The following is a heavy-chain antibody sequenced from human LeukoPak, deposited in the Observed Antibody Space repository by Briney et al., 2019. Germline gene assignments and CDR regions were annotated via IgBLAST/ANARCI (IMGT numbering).Heavy chain of an antibody. CDR1: GFTFDDYA. V-gene: IGHV3-9*01. Sequence: GGSLRLSCAASGFTFDDYAMHWVRQAPGKGLEWVSGISWNSGTIYYADSVKGRFTISRDNAKNSLYLQMNSLRAEDTAVYYCARDHHRRLYDSQARDTFDIWGQGTMVTVSS. D-gene: IGHD3-22*01. CDR3: ARDHHRRLYDSQARDTFDI. CDR2: ISWNSGTI. J-gene: IGHJ3*02.